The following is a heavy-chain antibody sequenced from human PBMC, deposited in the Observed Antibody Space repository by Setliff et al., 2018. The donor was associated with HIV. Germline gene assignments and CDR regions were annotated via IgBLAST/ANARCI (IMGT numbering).Heavy chain of an antibody. D-gene: IGHD3-3*01. CDR2: IIPMFGTR. J-gene: IGHJ6*03. Sequence: GASVKVSCKASGGTFSSYAINWVRQAPGQGLEWMGGIIPMFGTRNYAQKFQGRVTITTDESTSTAYMELSSLRSEDTAVYYCARGSSFHWNYYYMDVWGKGTTVTVSS. CDR1: GGTFSSYA. CDR3: ARGSSFHWNYYYMDV. V-gene: IGHV1-69*05.